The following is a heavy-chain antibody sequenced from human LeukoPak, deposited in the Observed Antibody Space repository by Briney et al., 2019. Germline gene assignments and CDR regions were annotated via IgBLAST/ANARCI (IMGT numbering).Heavy chain of an antibody. CDR3: ARVVPAAMDFDY. Sequence: ASVKVSCKASGYTFTSYYMHWVRQAPGQGLEWMGWINPNSGGTNYAQKFQGRVTMTRDTSISTAYMELSRLRSDDTAVYYCARVVPAAMDFDYWGQGTLVTVSS. D-gene: IGHD2-2*01. V-gene: IGHV1-2*02. CDR1: GYTFTSYY. CDR2: INPNSGGT. J-gene: IGHJ4*02.